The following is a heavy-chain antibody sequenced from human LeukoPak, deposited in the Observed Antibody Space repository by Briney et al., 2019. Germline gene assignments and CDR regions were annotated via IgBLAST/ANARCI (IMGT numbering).Heavy chain of an antibody. Sequence: SGGSLRLSCAASGFTFSSYGMHWVRQAPGKGLEWVAVIWYDGSNKYYADSVKGRFTISRDNSKNTLYLQMNSLRAEDTAVYYCAREKYYYDSSGYYRFDYWGQGTLVTVSS. CDR3: AREKYYYDSSGYYRFDY. CDR1: GFTFSSYG. J-gene: IGHJ4*02. D-gene: IGHD3-22*01. CDR2: IWYDGSNK. V-gene: IGHV3-33*01.